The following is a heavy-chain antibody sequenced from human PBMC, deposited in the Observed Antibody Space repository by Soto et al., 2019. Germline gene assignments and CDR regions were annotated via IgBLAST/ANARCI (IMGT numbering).Heavy chain of an antibody. Sequence: AETLSLTCAVSGYSISSGYYGCWIREPPGKGLEWIGSSDHSGSTYYNPSLKSRVTISVATYKTQFSLKLSTVTPAAMDVSYCERARVAARPLWFDPWGQGTLVTVSS. CDR1: GYSISSGYY. CDR2: SDHSGST. V-gene: IGHV4-38-2*01. D-gene: IGHD6-6*01. J-gene: IGHJ5*02. CDR3: ERARVAARPLWFDP.